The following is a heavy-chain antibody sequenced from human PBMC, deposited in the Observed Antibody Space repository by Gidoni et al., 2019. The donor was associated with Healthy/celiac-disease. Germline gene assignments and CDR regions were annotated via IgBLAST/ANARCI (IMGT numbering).Heavy chain of an antibody. Sequence: EVKKPGSSVKVSCKASGGTFSSYAISWVRQAPGQGLEWMGGIIPIFGTANYAQKFQGRVTITADESTSTAYMELSSLRSEDTAVYYCARDGEAGYCSGGSCPFDYWGQGTLVTVSS. D-gene: IGHD2-15*01. CDR3: ARDGEAGYCSGGSCPFDY. CDR2: IIPIFGTA. V-gene: IGHV1-69*01. CDR1: GGTFSSYA. J-gene: IGHJ4*02.